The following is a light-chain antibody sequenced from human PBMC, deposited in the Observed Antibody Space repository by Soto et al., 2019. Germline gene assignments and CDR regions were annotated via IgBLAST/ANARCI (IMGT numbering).Light chain of an antibody. CDR1: QSVSIN. J-gene: IGKJ2*01. CDR3: HQYSSWPSSYT. Sequence: EIVMTQSPATLSVSPGERATLSCRASQSVSINLAWYQQIPGQAPRLLIYGASTRATGIPDRFSGSGFGTEFTLTISSLQSEDFAVYFCHQYSSWPSSYTVGQGTKLEI. V-gene: IGKV3-15*01. CDR2: GAS.